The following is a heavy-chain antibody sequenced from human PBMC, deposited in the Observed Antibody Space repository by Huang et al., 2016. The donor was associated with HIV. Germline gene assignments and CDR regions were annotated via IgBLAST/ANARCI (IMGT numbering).Heavy chain of an antibody. Sequence: QLQLQESGPGLVKPSKTLSLTCTVSGGFFVSSSFYWGWIRQSPGKGLEGIGRMFYSGSTSYNPSLKSRVTISIDTFNNQFSLKLSSVTAADTAVYYCARHGNYIFDNWGQGTLVTVSS. CDR2: MFYSGST. D-gene: IGHD3-10*01. V-gene: IGHV4-39*01. CDR3: ARHGNYIFDN. J-gene: IGHJ4*02. CDR1: GGFFVSSSFY.